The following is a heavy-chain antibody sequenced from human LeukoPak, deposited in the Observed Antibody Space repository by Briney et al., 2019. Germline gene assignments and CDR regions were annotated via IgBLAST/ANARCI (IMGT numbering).Heavy chain of an antibody. V-gene: IGHV3-23*01. D-gene: IGHD1-26*01. J-gene: IGHJ4*02. CDR3: AKASGYSGSLPPFDY. Sequence: PGGSLRLSCAASGFTFSSYGMSWVRQAPGKGLEWVSAISGNGGMTYYADSVKGRFTIFRDNSKNTLYVQMNSLTAEDAAVYYCAKASGYSGSLPPFDYWGQGTLVTVSS. CDR2: ISGNGGMT. CDR1: GFTFSSYG.